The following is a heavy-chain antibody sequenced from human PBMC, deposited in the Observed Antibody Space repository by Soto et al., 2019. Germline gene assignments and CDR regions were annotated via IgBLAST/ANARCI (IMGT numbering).Heavy chain of an antibody. J-gene: IGHJ5*02. CDR1: GGTFSSYA. D-gene: IGHD2-15*01. CDR2: IIPIFGTA. CDR3: ARVNTAYCSGGSCYSDWFDH. V-gene: IGHV1-69*01. Sequence: QVQLVQSGAEVKKPGSSVKVSCKASGGTFSSYAISWVRQAPGQGLEWMGGIIPIFGTANYAQKFQGRVTITAEESTSTAYMELSSLRSEDTAVYYCARVNTAYCSGGSCYSDWFDHWGQGTLVTVSS.